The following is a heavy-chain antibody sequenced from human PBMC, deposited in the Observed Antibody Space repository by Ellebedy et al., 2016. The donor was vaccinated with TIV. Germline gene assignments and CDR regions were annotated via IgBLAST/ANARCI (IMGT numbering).Heavy chain of an antibody. J-gene: IGHJ4*02. CDR1: GFSFINAW. CDR3: TLDSAIAAATQDY. D-gene: IGHD6-13*01. Sequence: PGGSLRLSCVASGFSFINAWMSWVRQAPGKGLEWVGRIKGKADGGTTDYAAPGKGRFTISRDDSKNTLYLQMNSLKSEDTAVFYCTLDSAIAAATQDYWGQGTLVTVSS. CDR2: IKGKADGGTT. V-gene: IGHV3-15*01.